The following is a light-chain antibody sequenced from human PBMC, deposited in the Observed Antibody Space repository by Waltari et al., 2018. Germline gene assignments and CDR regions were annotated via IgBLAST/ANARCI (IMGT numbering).Light chain of an antibody. CDR2: EVS. CDR1: SRDVGSYYL. CDR3: CSYAGSSILYV. V-gene: IGLV2-23*02. Sequence: QSALTQPASVSGSPGQSITISCTGTSRDVGSYYLVSWYQQHPGKAPKRMIYEVSTRPSGVSTRFSASKSGNTASLTISGLQAEDEADYYCCSYAGSSILYVFGTGTRVTVL. J-gene: IGLJ1*01.